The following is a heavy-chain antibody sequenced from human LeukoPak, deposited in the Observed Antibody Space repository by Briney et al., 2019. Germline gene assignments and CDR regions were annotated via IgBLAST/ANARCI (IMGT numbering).Heavy chain of an antibody. Sequence: SETLSLTCAVYGGSFSGYYWSWIRQPPGKGLEWIGEINHSGSTNYNPSLKSRVTISVDTSKNQFSLKLSSVTAADTAVYYCARAGGYSSGCYSRARLFDYWGQGTLVTVSS. CDR3: ARAGGYSSGCYSRARLFDY. J-gene: IGHJ4*02. CDR1: GGSFSGYY. D-gene: IGHD6-19*01. V-gene: IGHV4-34*01. CDR2: INHSGST.